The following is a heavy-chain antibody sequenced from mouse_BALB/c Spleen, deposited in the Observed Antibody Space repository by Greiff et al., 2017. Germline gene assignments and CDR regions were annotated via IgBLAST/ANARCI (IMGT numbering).Heavy chain of an antibody. CDR1: GFSLTSYG. CDR2: IWGDGST. J-gene: IGHJ4*01. CDR3: AKGGLRRTPDAMDY. Sequence: VKLMESGPGLVAPSQSLSITCTVSGFSLTSYGVSWVRQPPGKGLEWLGVIWGDGSTNYHSALISRLSISKDNSKSQVFLKLNSLQTDDTATYYCAKGGLRRTPDAMDYWGQGTSVTVSS. V-gene: IGHV2-3*01. D-gene: IGHD2-4*01.